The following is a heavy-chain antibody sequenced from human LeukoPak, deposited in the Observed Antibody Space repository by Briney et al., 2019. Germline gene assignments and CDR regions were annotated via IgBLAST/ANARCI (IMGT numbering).Heavy chain of an antibody. Sequence: VASVKVSCKASGYTFTSYDINWVRQATGQGLEWMGWMNPNSGNTGYAQKFQGRVTLTRNTSISTAYMELSSLRSEDTAVYYYARAMTTVVTPPGYWGQGTLVTVSS. CDR1: GYTFTSYD. CDR2: MNPNSGNT. D-gene: IGHD4-23*01. J-gene: IGHJ4*02. V-gene: IGHV1-8*01. CDR3: ARAMTTVVTPPGY.